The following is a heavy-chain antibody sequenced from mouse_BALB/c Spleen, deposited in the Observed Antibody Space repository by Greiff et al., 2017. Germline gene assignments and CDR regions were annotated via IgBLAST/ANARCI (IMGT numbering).Heavy chain of an antibody. CDR2: ISYSGST. CDR1: GDSITSGY. V-gene: IGHV3-8*02. D-gene: IGHD1-1*01. J-gene: IGHJ4*01. CDR3: AESSYTLYYAMDY. Sequence: EVQRVESGPSLVKPSQTLSLTCSVTGDSITSGYWNWIRKFPGNKLEYMGYISYSGSTYYNPSLKSRISITRDTSKNQYYLQLNSVTTEDTATYYCAESSYTLYYAMDYWGQGTSVTVSS.